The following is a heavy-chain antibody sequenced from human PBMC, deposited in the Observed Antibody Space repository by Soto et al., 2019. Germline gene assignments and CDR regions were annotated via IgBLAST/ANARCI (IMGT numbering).Heavy chain of an antibody. CDR3: AKDLFGSGHYRFDY. D-gene: IGHD3-10*01. CDR2: ISGSGDSA. V-gene: IGHV3-23*01. CDR1: GFTFSSYA. J-gene: IGHJ4*02. Sequence: GGSLRLSCAASGFTFSSYAMSWLRQAPGKGLECVSGISGSGDSANYVDSVKGRFTISRDNSKSTLYLQMNSLRAEDTALYYCAKDLFGSGHYRFDYWGQGNLVTV.